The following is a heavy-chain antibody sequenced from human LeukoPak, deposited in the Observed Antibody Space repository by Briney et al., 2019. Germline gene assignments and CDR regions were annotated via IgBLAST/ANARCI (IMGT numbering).Heavy chain of an antibody. Sequence: ASVKVSCKASGYTFTNYAMHWVRQAPGQRLEWMGWINAGNGNTKYPQKLQGRVTITRDTSASTAYMELSSLRSEDTAVYYCARGLRAGIAVAGRGFDYWGQGTLVTVSS. CDR2: INAGNGNT. D-gene: IGHD6-19*01. CDR3: ARGLRAGIAVAGRGFDY. J-gene: IGHJ4*02. CDR1: GYTFTNYA. V-gene: IGHV1-3*01.